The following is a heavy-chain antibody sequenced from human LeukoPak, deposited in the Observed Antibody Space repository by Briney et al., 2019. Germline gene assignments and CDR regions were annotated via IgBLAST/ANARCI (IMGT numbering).Heavy chain of an antibody. D-gene: IGHD1-26*01. CDR3: ARGATRFDP. CDR2: FDPEDGET. CDR1: GYTLTELS. V-gene: IGHV1-24*01. J-gene: IGHJ5*02. Sequence: ASVNVSCKVSGYTLTELSIHWVRQAPGKGIEWMGGFDPEDGETIYAQKFQGRVTMTEDTSTDTAYMELRSLRSDDTAVYYCARGATRFDPWGQGPLVTVSS.